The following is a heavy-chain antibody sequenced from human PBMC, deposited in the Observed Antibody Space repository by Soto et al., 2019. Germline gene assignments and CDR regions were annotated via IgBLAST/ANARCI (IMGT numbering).Heavy chain of an antibody. CDR3: ARAGGDFGVDITDYYYYGMQV. CDR1: VVSISSGGYY. J-gene: IGHJ6*01. Sequence: SETLSLTCTFSVVSISSGGYYCSWIRQHPWKGLEWIGYIYYSGSTYYNPSLKSRVTISVDTSKNQFSLKLSSVTAADTAVYYCARAGGDFGVDITDYYYYGMQVWGQGTTVSVSS. V-gene: IGHV4-31*03. D-gene: IGHD3-3*01. CDR2: IYYSGST.